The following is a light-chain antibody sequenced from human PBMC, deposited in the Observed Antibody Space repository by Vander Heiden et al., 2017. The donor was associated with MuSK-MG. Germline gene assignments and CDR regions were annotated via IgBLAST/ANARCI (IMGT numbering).Light chain of an antibody. Sequence: QSVLTQPPSVSGAPGQRVTISCTGSSSNIGAGYDVHWYQQLPGTAPNLLIYGNSNRPSGVPDRFSGSKSGTSASLAITGLQAEDEADYYCQSYDSSLSEGVFGGGTKLTVL. J-gene: IGLJ3*02. CDR1: SSNIGAGYD. CDR3: QSYDSSLSEGV. V-gene: IGLV1-40*01. CDR2: GNS.